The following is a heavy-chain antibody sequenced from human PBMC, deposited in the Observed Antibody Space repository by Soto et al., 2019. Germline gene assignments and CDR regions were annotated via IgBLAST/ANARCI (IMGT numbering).Heavy chain of an antibody. V-gene: IGHV3-30-3*01. CDR2: ISYDGSNK. CDR3: ARYLAVLVPAAMPDDY. J-gene: IGHJ4*02. D-gene: IGHD2-2*01. CDR1: GFTFSSYA. Sequence: QVQMVESGGGVVQPGRSLRLSCAASGFTFSSYAIHWVRQAPGKGLEWVAVISYDGSNKDYEDSVKGRFTISRDNSKNTLYLQRNSLRAEDTAWYYCARYLAVLVPAAMPDDYWGQGTLGTVSS.